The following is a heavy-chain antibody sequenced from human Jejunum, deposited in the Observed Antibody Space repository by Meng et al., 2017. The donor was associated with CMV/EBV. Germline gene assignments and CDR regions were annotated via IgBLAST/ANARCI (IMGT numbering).Heavy chain of an antibody. CDR2: IFYSGST. CDR3: ARVPAELGSSSSWYYSDY. CDR1: SSYY. J-gene: IGHJ4*02. D-gene: IGHD6-13*01. Sequence: SSYYWGWIRQPPGKGLDWIGIIFYSGSTNYNPSLKSRVTISVDTSKNQFSLKLSSVTAADTAVYYCARVPAELGSSSSWYYSDYWGQGTLVTVSS. V-gene: IGHV4-39*07.